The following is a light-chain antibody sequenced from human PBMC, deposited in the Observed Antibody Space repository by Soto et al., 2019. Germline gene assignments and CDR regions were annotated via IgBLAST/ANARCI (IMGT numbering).Light chain of an antibody. CDR3: CSYAGSSSSRV. Sequence: QSALTQPASGSGSPGQSITISCTGTISDVGSYDLVSWYQQHPGKAPKHMIYEGSKRPPGVSSRFSGSKSGNTASLTISGLQADDEADYYCCSYAGSSSSRVFGGGTKLTVL. V-gene: IGLV2-23*01. J-gene: IGLJ3*02. CDR2: EGS. CDR1: ISDVGSYDL.